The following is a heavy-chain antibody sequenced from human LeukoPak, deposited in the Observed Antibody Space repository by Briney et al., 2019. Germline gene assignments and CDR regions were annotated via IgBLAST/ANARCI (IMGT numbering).Heavy chain of an antibody. D-gene: IGHD6-19*01. CDR2: ISAYNGNT. Sequence: ASVKVSCKASGYTFTSYGISWVRQAPGQGLEWMGWISAYNGNTNYAQKLQGRVTMTTDTSTNTAYMEVRSLRSDDTAVYYCAREAPVAAGSDAFDIWGQGTMVTVSS. V-gene: IGHV1-18*01. CDR1: GYTFTSYG. CDR3: AREAPVAAGSDAFDI. J-gene: IGHJ3*02.